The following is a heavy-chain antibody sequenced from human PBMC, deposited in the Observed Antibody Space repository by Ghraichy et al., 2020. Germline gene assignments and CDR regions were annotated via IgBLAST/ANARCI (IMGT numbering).Heavy chain of an antibody. J-gene: IGHJ4*02. D-gene: IGHD3-10*01. CDR1: GFIFMSYA. V-gene: IGHV3-23*01. CDR2: ISDNGGHT. CDR3: AKELYYDAGRPFDY. Sequence: GESLNISCAASGFIFMSYAMTWVRQAPGKGLEWVSVISDNGGHTFYTDSVKGRFTISRDNSKHTLYLQMNSLTAEDTAVYYCAKELYYDAGRPFDYWGQGTLVTVSS.